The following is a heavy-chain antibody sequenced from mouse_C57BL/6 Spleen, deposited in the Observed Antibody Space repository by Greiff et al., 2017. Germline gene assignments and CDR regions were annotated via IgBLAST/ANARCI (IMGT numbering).Heavy chain of an antibody. CDR3: ARSGAVTSDY. J-gene: IGHJ2*01. CDR2: INPNNGGT. D-gene: IGHD3-3*01. V-gene: IGHV1-26*01. Sequence: VQLKESGPELVKPGASLKISCKASGYTFTDYYMNWVKQSHGKSLEWIGDINPNNGGTSYNQKFKGKATLTVDTSSSTAYMELRSLTSEDSAVYYCARSGAVTSDYWGQGTTLTGSS. CDR1: GYTFTDYY.